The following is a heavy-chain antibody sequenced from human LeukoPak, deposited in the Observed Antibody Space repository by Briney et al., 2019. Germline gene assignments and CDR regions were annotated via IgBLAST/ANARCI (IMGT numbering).Heavy chain of an antibody. V-gene: IGHV3-23*01. Sequence: PGGSLRLSCAASGFTFSSYAMSWVRQAPGKGLEWVSAISGSGGSTYYADSVKGRFTISRDNSKNTLYLQMNSLRAEDTAIYYCAKAFHADPYYYYDTSAYPLFFDYWGQGTLVTVSS. CDR3: AKAFHADPYYYYDTSAYPLFFDY. J-gene: IGHJ4*02. CDR2: ISGSGGST. D-gene: IGHD3-22*01. CDR1: GFTFSSYA.